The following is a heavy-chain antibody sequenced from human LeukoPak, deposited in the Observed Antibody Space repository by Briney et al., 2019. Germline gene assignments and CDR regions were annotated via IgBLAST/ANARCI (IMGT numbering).Heavy chain of an antibody. CDR3: AKIEGRSPVLFCPDY. V-gene: IGHV3-23*01. CDR2: ISGSGGST. Sequence: GGSLRLSCAASGFTFSSYGMSWVRQAPGKGLEWVSAISGSGGSTYYADSVKGRFTISRDNSKNTLYLQMNSLRAEDTAVYYCAKIEGRSPVLFCPDYWGQGTLVTVSS. D-gene: IGHD3-3*01. J-gene: IGHJ4*02. CDR1: GFTFSSYG.